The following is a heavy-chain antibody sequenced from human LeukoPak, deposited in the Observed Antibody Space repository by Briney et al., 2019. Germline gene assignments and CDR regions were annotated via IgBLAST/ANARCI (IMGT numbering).Heavy chain of an antibody. Sequence: ASVKVSCKASGDTFTTYAMHWLRQAPGQTLEWLGWINPANGYTKYSQEFQGRLTITKDTSANTVYMDLSSLRSEDVAVYYCARGRWVATNQAYYFDDWGQGTLVTVSS. CDR1: GDTFTTYA. CDR3: ARGRWVATNQAYYFDD. D-gene: IGHD5-12*01. CDR2: INPANGYT. V-gene: IGHV1-3*03. J-gene: IGHJ4*02.